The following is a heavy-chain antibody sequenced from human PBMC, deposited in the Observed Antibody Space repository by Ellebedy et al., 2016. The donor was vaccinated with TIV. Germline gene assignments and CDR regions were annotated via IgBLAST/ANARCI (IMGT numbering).Heavy chain of an antibody. CDR2: INAGNGKT. CDR3: ARETHFYDSRSDYPWGS. Sequence: ASVKVSCXASGYTFTTYTMQWVRQPPAQGLDWMGWINAGNGKTKSSQKFQGRVTITRDTSASTAYMELSGLRSEDTAVYYCARETHFYDSRSDYPWGSWGQGTLVTVSS. D-gene: IGHD3-22*01. J-gene: IGHJ5*02. CDR1: GYTFTTYT. V-gene: IGHV1-3*01.